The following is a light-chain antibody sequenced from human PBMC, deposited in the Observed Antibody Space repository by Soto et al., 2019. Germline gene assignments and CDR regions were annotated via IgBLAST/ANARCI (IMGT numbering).Light chain of an antibody. Sequence: DIQMTQSPSSLSASVGDRVTITCRASQSISYYLNWYQQKPGKAPELLIYAASSLQSGVPSRFSGSGSGTDFTLTISSQQPEDFATYYCQQSYTTLITFGQGTRLDIK. CDR2: AAS. CDR3: QQSYTTLIT. CDR1: QSISYY. J-gene: IGKJ5*01. V-gene: IGKV1-39*01.